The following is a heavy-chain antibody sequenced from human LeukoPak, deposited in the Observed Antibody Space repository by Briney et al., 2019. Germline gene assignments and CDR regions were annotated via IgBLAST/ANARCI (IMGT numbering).Heavy chain of an antibody. J-gene: IGHJ4*02. CDR1: GYTFTSYG. V-gene: IGHV1-18*01. CDR3: ARRPSRLLYADY. D-gene: IGHD3-3*01. CDR2: ISAFNGNT. Sequence: GASVKVSCKASGYTFTSYGISWVRQAPGQGLEWMGWISAFNGNTNYAQKLQGRVTMTTDTSTSTAYMELRSLRSDDTAVYHCARRPSRLLYADYWGQGTLVTVSS.